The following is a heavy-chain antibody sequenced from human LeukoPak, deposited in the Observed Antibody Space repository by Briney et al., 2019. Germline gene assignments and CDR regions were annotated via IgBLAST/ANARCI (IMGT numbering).Heavy chain of an antibody. D-gene: IGHD1-7*01. CDR1: GFTFNYAW. CDR3: TTDEDWNYARKNV. CDR2: TVSEIDGGTT. J-gene: IGHJ6*02. V-gene: IGHV3-15*04. Sequence: GGSLRLSCAASGFTFNYAWMSWVRQVPGKGLEWVGQTVSEIDGGTTDYAAPVKGRFTISRDDSKSTLYLQMSSLKIEDTAVYYCTTDEDWNYARKNVWGQGATVIVSS.